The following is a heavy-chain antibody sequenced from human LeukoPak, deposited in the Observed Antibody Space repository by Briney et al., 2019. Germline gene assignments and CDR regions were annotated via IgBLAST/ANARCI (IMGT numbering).Heavy chain of an antibody. V-gene: IGHV3-21*05. CDR2: ISSSSNI. CDR1: GFSFSSYS. Sequence: GGSLRLSCAASGFSFSSYSMNWVRQAPGKGLEWVSYISSSSNIYYADSVKGRFTISRDNAKNSLYLQMNSLRAEDTALYYCATTGYSSGWYRGSEYFQHWGQGTLVTVSS. D-gene: IGHD6-19*01. J-gene: IGHJ1*01. CDR3: ATTGYSSGWYRGSEYFQH.